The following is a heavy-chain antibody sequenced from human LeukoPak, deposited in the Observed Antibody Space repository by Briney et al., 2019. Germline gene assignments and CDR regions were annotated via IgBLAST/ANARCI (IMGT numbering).Heavy chain of an antibody. CDR3: ARDPSIAARLNWFDP. CDR1: GYTFTSYA. D-gene: IGHD6-6*01. CDR2: IIPILGIA. Sequence: SVKVSSKASGYTFTSYAISWVRQAPGQGLEWLGRIIPILGIANYAQKFQGRVTITADKSTSTAYMELSSLRSEDTAVYYCARDPSIAARLNWFDPWGQGTLVTVSS. J-gene: IGHJ5*02. V-gene: IGHV1-69*04.